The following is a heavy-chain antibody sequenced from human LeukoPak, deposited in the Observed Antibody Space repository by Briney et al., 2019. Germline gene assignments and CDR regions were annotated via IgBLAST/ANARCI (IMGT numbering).Heavy chain of an antibody. V-gene: IGHV4-39*07. CDR2: FYYSGNT. CDR1: GDSISTNSYY. J-gene: IGHJ2*01. Sequence: SETLSLTCTVSGDSISTNSYYWGWIRQPPGKGLEWIGSFYYSGNTYYNPSLKSRVTISIDTSKNQFSLKLSSVTAADTAVYYCARDRVGGYDYAYFDLWGRGTLVTVSS. D-gene: IGHD5-12*01. CDR3: ARDRVGGYDYAYFDL.